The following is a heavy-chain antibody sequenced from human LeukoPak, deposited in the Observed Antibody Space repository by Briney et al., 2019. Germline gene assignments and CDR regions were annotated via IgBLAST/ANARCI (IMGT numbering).Heavy chain of an antibody. J-gene: IGHJ4*02. CDR2: ISSSSSYI. CDR1: GFTFSSYS. Sequence: PGGSLRLSCAASGFTFSSYSMNWVRQAPGKGLEWVSSISSSSSYIYYADSVRGRFTISRDNAKNSLYLQMNSLRAEDTAVYYCAPLVVGATTDFDYWGQGTLVTVSS. CDR3: APLVVGATTDFDY. V-gene: IGHV3-21*01. D-gene: IGHD1-26*01.